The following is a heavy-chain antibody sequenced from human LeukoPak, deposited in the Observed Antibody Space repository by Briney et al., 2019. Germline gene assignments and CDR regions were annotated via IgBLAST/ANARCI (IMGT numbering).Heavy chain of an antibody. D-gene: IGHD3-22*01. J-gene: IGHJ3*02. CDR2: IYYSGST. CDR3: ARDQGYYDSSGYYYLGAFDI. Sequence: SETLSLTCAVYGGSFSGYYWSWIRQPPGKGLEWIGSIYYSGSTNYNPSLKSRVTISVDTSKNQFSLKLSSVTAADTAVYYCARDQGYYDSSGYYYLGAFDIWGQGTMVTVSS. CDR1: GGSFSGYY. V-gene: IGHV4-34*11.